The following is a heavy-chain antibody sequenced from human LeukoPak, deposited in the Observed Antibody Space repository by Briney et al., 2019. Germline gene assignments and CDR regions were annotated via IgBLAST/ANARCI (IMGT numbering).Heavy chain of an antibody. CDR2: MNPNSGNT. CDR3: ARGPRFTIFGVVKTDWFDP. J-gene: IGHJ5*02. CDR1: GYTFTSYD. Sequence: ASVKASCKASGYTFTSYDINWVRQATGQGLERMGWMNPNSGNTGYAQKFQGRVAMTRNTSISTAYMELSSLRSEDTAVYYCARGPRFTIFGVVKTDWFDPWGQGTLVTVSS. V-gene: IGHV1-8*01. D-gene: IGHD3-3*01.